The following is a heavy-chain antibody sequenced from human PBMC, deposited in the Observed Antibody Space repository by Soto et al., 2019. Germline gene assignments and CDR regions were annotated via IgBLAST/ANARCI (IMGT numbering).Heavy chain of an antibody. CDR2: ISSSSSYI. D-gene: IGHD2-2*01. V-gene: IGHV3-21*01. J-gene: IGHJ4*02. CDR1: GFTFSSYS. Sequence: GESLKISCAASGFTFSSYSMNWVRQAPGKGLEWVSSISSSSSYIYYADSVKGRFTISRDNAKNSLYLQMNSLRAEDTAVYYCARDYGLVVVPAARPFDYWGQGTLVTVSS. CDR3: ARDYGLVVVPAARPFDY.